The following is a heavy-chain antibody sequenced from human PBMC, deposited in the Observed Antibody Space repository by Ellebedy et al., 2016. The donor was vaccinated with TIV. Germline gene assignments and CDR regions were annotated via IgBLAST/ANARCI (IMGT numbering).Heavy chain of an antibody. J-gene: IGHJ4*02. CDR2: IKQDGSEK. CDR3: ARDQWLGRAYYFDY. Sequence: GGSLRLSCAASGFTFSNYWMSWVRQAPGKGLEWVANIKQDGSEKYYVDSVKGRFSISRDNTKSSLYLQMNSLTADDTAVYYCARDQWLGRAYYFDYWGQGTLLTVSS. D-gene: IGHD6-19*01. V-gene: IGHV3-7*01. CDR1: GFTFSNYW.